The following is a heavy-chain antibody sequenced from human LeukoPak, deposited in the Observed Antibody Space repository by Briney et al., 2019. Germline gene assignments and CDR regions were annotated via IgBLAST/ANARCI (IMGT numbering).Heavy chain of an antibody. CDR1: GGTFSSYA. Sequence: GASVKVSCKASGGTFSSYAISWVRQAPGQGLEWMEGIIPIFGTANYAQKFQGRVTITADESTSTAYMELSSLRSEDTAVYYCAREYGARSSNWFDPWGQGTLVTVSS. CDR2: IIPIFGTA. J-gene: IGHJ5*02. CDR3: AREYGARSSNWFDP. V-gene: IGHV1-69*13. D-gene: IGHD3-10*01.